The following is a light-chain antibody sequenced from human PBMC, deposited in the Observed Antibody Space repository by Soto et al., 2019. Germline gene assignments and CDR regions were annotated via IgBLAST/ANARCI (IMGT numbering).Light chain of an antibody. V-gene: IGKV1-39*01. CDR3: QQSFSAPRN. CDR2: SAS. Sequence: DIQLTQSPPSLSASVGDRVTVTCRASQNIARYLSWYQQKPGKAPKLLIYSASSLQTGVPSRFSGHESGTDFTLTISGLQPEAFATYYCQQSFSAPRNFGQGTKLEI. CDR1: QNIARY. J-gene: IGKJ2*01.